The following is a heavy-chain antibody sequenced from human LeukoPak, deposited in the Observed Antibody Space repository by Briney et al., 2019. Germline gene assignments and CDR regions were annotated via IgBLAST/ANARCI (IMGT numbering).Heavy chain of an antibody. V-gene: IGHV3-30*02. CDR1: GFTFSSYG. D-gene: IGHD5-24*01. CDR2: IRYDGSNK. Sequence: PGGSLRLSCAASGFTFSSYGMHWVRQAPGKGLEWVAFIRYDGSNKYYADSVKGRFTISRDNSKNTLYLQMNSLRAEDTAVYYCAKDRLRRDGYNPAGYWGQGTLVTVSS. J-gene: IGHJ4*02. CDR3: AKDRLRRDGYNPAGY.